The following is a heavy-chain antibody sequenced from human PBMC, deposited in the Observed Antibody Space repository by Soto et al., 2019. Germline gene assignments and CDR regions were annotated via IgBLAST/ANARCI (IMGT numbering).Heavy chain of an antibody. D-gene: IGHD6-13*01. V-gene: IGHV1-8*01. Sequence: ASGKVSCKASGYTFTSYDINWVRQATGQGLEWMGWMNPNSGNTGYAQKFQGRVTMTRNTSISTAYMELSSLGSEDTAVYYCARTFSGIAAFDIWGQGTMVTVSS. CDR3: ARTFSGIAAFDI. J-gene: IGHJ3*02. CDR1: GYTFTSYD. CDR2: MNPNSGNT.